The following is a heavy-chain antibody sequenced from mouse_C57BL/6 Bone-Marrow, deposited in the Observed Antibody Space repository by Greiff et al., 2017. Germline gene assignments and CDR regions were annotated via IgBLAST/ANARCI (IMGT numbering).Heavy chain of an antibody. CDR1: GFTFSSYA. Sequence: EVMLVESGEGLVKPGGSLKLSCAASGFTFSSYAMSWVRQTPEKRLEWVAYISSGGDYIYYADTVKGRFTISRDNARNTLYLQMSSLKSEDTAMYYCTTSLTTVVAKGASWDYWGQGTTLTVSS. J-gene: IGHJ2*01. V-gene: IGHV5-9-1*02. D-gene: IGHD1-1*01. CDR3: TTSLTTVVAKGASWDY. CDR2: ISSGGDYI.